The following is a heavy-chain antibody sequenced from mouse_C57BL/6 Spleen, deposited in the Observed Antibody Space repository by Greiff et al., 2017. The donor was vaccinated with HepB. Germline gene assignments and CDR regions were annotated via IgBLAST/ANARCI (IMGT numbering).Heavy chain of an antibody. CDR3: TTVITTVVAHFDY. CDR2: IDPENGDT. V-gene: IGHV14-4*01. D-gene: IGHD1-1*01. Sequence: VQLQQSGAELVRPGASVKLSCTASGFNIKDDYMHWVKQRPEQGLEWIGWIDPENGDTEYALKFQGKATITADTSSNTAYLQLSSLTSEDTAVYYCTTVITTVVAHFDYWGQGTTLTVSS. CDR1: GFNIKDDY. J-gene: IGHJ2*01.